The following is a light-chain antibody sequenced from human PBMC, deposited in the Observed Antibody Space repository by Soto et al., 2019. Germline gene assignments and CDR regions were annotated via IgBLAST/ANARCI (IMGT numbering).Light chain of an antibody. CDR3: SSYTSSSSYV. CDR2: DVS. V-gene: IGLV2-14*01. J-gene: IGLJ1*01. CDR1: SSDVGAYNS. Sequence: QSALTQPASVSGSPGQSIAISCTGTSSDVGAYNSVSWYQQYPGKAPKLMIHDVSNRPSGVSDRFSGSKSGNTASLTISGLQAEDEADYYCSSYTSSSSYVFVSGTKLTVL.